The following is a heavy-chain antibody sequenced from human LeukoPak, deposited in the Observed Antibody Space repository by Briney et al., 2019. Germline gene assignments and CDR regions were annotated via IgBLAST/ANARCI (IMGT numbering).Heavy chain of an antibody. CDR3: AKVSWPNMITFGGVITRAFDI. D-gene: IGHD3-16*02. CDR2: ISGSGGST. Sequence: GGSLRLSCAASGFTFSNYAMNWVRQAPGKGLEWVSAISGSGGSTYYADSVKGRFSISRDNSKNTLYLQMNSLRAEDTAVYYCAKVSWPNMITFGGVITRAFDIWGQGTMVTVSS. J-gene: IGHJ3*02. CDR1: GFTFSNYA. V-gene: IGHV3-23*01.